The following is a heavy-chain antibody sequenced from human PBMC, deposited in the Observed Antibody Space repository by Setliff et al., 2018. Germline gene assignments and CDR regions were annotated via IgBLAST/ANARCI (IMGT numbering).Heavy chain of an antibody. V-gene: IGHV1-3*01. Sequence: ASVKVSCKASGYTFTSYAMHWVRQAPGQRLEWMGWINAGNGNTKYSQKFQGRVTITRDTSASTAYMELSSLRSEDTAVYYCAKGFWDYDFWSGDYSTDDDAFDIWGQGTMVTVSS. D-gene: IGHD3-3*01. CDR3: AKGFWDYDFWSGDYSTDDDAFDI. CDR2: INAGNGNT. CDR1: GYTFTSYA. J-gene: IGHJ3*02.